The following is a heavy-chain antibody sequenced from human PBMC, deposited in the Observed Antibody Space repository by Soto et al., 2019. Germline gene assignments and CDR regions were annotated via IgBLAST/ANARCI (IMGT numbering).Heavy chain of an antibody. V-gene: IGHV1-2*02. Sequence: QVQLVQSGAEVKKSGASVKVSCKASGYTFTGYYIHWVRQAPGQGFEWMGEISPNSGGTKYAQKFQGRVTMTRDTSISTVYMALSNLSPDDTAVYYCGRGRSGELVVFYWGQGTLVTVYS. D-gene: IGHD1-7*01. CDR3: GRGRSGELVVFY. J-gene: IGHJ4*02. CDR1: GYTFTGYY. CDR2: ISPNSGGT.